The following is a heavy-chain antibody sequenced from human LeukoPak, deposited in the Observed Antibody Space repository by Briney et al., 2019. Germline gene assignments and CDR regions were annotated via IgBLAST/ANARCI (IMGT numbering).Heavy chain of an antibody. D-gene: IGHD3-16*01. Sequence: GGSLRLSCAASGFTFSSYTMNWVRQAPGKGLEWVSSISSSSSYIYYADSVKGRFTISRDNAKNSLYLQMNSLRAEDTAVYYCAREPKGEPLDYWGQGTLVTVSS. CDR2: ISSSSSYI. V-gene: IGHV3-21*01. CDR1: GFTFSSYT. CDR3: AREPKGEPLDY. J-gene: IGHJ4*02.